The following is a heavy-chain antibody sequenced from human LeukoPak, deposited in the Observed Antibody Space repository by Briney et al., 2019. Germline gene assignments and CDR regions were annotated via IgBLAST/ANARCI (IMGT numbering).Heavy chain of an antibody. Sequence: PGGSLRLSCAASGFTFSDYYMSWIRQAPGKGPEWVSGIKESGDITYYADSVKGRFTISRDNSKNTLYLQMNSLRAEDTAKYYCAKYCSGATCSGYWGQGTLVTVSS. CDR3: AKYCSGATCSGY. CDR2: IKESGDIT. D-gene: IGHD2-15*01. V-gene: IGHV3-23*01. CDR1: GFTFSDYY. J-gene: IGHJ4*02.